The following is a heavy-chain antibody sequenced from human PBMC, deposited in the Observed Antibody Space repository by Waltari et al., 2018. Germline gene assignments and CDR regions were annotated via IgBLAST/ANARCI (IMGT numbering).Heavy chain of an antibody. J-gene: IGHJ4*02. V-gene: IGHV4-39*07. CDR3: ARVRSLGYYGSGSYSYFDY. Sequence: QLQLQESGPGLVKPSETLSLTCTVSGGSISSSSYYWGWIRQPPGKGLEWIGSIYYSGSTYYNPSLKSRVTISVDTSKNQFSLKLSSVTAADTAVYYCARVRSLGYYGSGSYSYFDYWGQGTLVTVSS. D-gene: IGHD3-10*01. CDR2: IYYSGST. CDR1: GGSISSSSYY.